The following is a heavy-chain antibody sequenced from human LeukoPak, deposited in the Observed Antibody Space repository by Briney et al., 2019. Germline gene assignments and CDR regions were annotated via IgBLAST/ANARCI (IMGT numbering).Heavy chain of an antibody. CDR1: GYSFTSYW. Sequence: GESLKISCQGSGYSFTSYWIGWVRQMPGKGLEWMGIMYPGDSETRYSPSLQSQVTISADKSTSTAYLQRSSLKASDTAMYYCATTLYSGIYGDAFDIWGQGTMVIVSS. CDR3: ATTLYSGIYGDAFDI. CDR2: MYPGDSET. D-gene: IGHD4-11*01. V-gene: IGHV5-51*01. J-gene: IGHJ3*02.